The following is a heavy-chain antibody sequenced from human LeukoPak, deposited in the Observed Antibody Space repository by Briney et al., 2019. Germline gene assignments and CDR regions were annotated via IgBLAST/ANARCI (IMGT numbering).Heavy chain of an antibody. CDR3: ARAHMVGVTPPGDY. V-gene: IGHV1-46*01. Sequence: GASVKVSCKASGYTFTSYYMHWVRQAPGQGLEWMGIINPSGGSTSYAQKFQGRVTMSRDMSTSTVYMEMSSLRSEDTAVYYCARAHMVGVTPPGDYWGQGTLVTVSS. CDR2: INPSGGST. D-gene: IGHD1-26*01. CDR1: GYTFTSYY. J-gene: IGHJ4*02.